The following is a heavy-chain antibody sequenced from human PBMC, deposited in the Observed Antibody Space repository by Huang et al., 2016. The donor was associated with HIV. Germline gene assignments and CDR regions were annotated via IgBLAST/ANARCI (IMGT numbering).Heavy chain of an antibody. D-gene: IGHD1-1*01. CDR3: AKDNDLYYFDY. CDR2: ITFDGKNK. J-gene: IGHJ4*02. Sequence: QVHLVESGGGVVQPGRSLRLSCAASGFTFSGYGMHWVRQAPVKGLEWVAVITFDGKNKYYADSVRGRFTVSRDNSQNTVSLQMNTLRAEDTAVYYCAKDNDLYYFDYWGQGTLVTVSS. V-gene: IGHV3-30*18. CDR1: GFTFSGYG.